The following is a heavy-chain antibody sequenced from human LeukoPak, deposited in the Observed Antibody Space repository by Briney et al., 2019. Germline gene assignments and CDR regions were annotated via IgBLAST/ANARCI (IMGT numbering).Heavy chain of an antibody. V-gene: IGHV3-66*04. CDR3: ARLNGVPARITMVRGSRGHYFDY. D-gene: IGHD3-10*01. CDR2: IYSGGST. Sequence: PGGSLRLSCAASGFTVSSNYMSWVRQAPGKGLEWVSVIYSGGSTYYADSVKGRFTISRDNSKNTLYLQMNSLRAEDTAVYYCARLNGVPARITMVRGSRGHYFDYWGQGTLVTVSS. CDR1: GFTVSSNY. J-gene: IGHJ4*02.